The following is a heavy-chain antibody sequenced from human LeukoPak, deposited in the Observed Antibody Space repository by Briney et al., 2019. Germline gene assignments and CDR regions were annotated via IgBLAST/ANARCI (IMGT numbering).Heavy chain of an antibody. CDR2: ISYDGSNT. J-gene: IGHJ6*04. Sequence: GGSLRLSCAASGFTFSSYAMHWVRQAPGRGLEWVAVISYDGSNTYYADSVKGRFTISRDNSKNTLYLQMNSLRAEDTAVYYCARAERGGYSGYDYGMDLWGKGTTVTVSS. D-gene: IGHD5-12*01. V-gene: IGHV3-30*04. CDR1: GFTFSSYA. CDR3: ARAERGGYSGYDYGMDL.